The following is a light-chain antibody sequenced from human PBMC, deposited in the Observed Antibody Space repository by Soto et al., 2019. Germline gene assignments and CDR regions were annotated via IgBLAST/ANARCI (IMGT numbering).Light chain of an antibody. Sequence: QSALTQPRSVSGSPGQSVTISCTGTSSDVGGYGYVSWFQQHPGKAPKLMIYDVTTRPSGIPDRFSGSKSASTASLTISGFQAEDEADYYCFSYAGDYTFVFGSGTKLTVL. CDR3: FSYAGDYTFV. J-gene: IGLJ1*01. CDR1: SSDVGGYGY. CDR2: DVT. V-gene: IGLV2-11*01.